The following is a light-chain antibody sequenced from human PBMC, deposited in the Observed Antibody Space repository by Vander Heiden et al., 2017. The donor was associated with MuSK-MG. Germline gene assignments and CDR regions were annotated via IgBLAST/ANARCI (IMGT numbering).Light chain of an antibody. CDR3: QSYDGSLSGSVV. Sequence: SALSQPTSVSGALGQSVTSSCAGKSLNSGGGYDVHWCQHVPGDAPKLLIYGDTNRPSGVPDRFSGSRADTSTSIIITDLQAEDEAVYYCQSYDGSLSGSVVFGGGTKLTVL. CDR2: GDT. V-gene: IGLV1-40*01. CDR1: SLNSGGGYD. J-gene: IGLJ2*01.